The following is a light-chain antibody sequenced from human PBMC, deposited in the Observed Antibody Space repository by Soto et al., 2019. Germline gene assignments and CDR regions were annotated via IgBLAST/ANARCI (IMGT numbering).Light chain of an antibody. CDR3: QQYGSSPRT. V-gene: IGKV3-20*01. J-gene: IGKJ1*01. Sequence: EFVLTQSPATLSLSPGERATLSCRASQTVITYLAWYQQKPGQAPRLLIFDATKRVTGIPARFSGSGSGTDFTLTISRLEPEDFAVYYCQQYGSSPRTFGQGTKVDIK. CDR1: QTVITY. CDR2: DAT.